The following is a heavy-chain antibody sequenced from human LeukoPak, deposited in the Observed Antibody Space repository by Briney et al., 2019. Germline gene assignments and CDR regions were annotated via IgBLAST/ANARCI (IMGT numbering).Heavy chain of an antibody. CDR3: ARYGVSSSTSYIDF. Sequence: GGSLRLSCAASGFTFSYAWMNWVRQAPGKGLEWVSGISWNSGSIGYADSVKGRFTISRDNAKNSLYLQMNSLRAEDTAVYYCARYGVSSSTSYIDFWGQGTLVTVSS. D-gene: IGHD2-2*01. CDR2: ISWNSGSI. V-gene: IGHV3-20*04. CDR1: GFTFSYAW. J-gene: IGHJ4*02.